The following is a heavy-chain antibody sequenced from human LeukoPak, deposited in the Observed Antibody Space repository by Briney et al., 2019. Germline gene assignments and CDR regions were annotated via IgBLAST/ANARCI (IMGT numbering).Heavy chain of an antibody. CDR2: INTDGSIT. Sequence: PGGSLRLSCAASGFTFSDYWIHWVRQAPGKGLVWVSRINTDGSITNYADSVKGRFSISRDNAKNTLYLQMNSLRAEDTAVYYCARDLGATVTTYGLDYWGQGTLVTVSS. CDR3: ARDLGATVTTYGLDY. J-gene: IGHJ4*02. V-gene: IGHV3-74*01. D-gene: IGHD4-17*01. CDR1: GFTFSDYW.